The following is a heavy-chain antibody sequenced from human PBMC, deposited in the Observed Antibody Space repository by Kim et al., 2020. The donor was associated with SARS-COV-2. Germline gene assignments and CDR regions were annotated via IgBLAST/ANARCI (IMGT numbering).Heavy chain of an antibody. CDR2: INAGNGNT. CDR3: ARDPTVTMWSAFDI. D-gene: IGHD4-17*01. Sequence: ASVKVSCKASGYTFTSYAMHWVRQAPGQRLEWMGWINAGNGNTKYSQKFQGRVTITRDTSASTAYMELSSLRSEDTAVYYCARDPTVTMWSAFDIWGQGTMVTVSS. CDR1: GYTFTSYA. V-gene: IGHV1-3*01. J-gene: IGHJ3*02.